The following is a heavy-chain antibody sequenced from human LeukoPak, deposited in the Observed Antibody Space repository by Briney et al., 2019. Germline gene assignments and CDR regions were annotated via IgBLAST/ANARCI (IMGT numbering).Heavy chain of an antibody. V-gene: IGHV5-51*01. D-gene: IGHD2-2*01. CDR1: GSSFTSYW. J-gene: IGHJ4*02. CDR2: IYPGDSDT. Sequence: GESLQISCQGSGSSFTSYWIGWVRQLPGKGLEWMGIIYPGDSDTRYSPSFQGQVTISADKSISTAYLQWSSLKASDTAMYYCARHDSCSSTSCYFDYWGQGTLVTVSS. CDR3: ARHDSCSSTSCYFDY.